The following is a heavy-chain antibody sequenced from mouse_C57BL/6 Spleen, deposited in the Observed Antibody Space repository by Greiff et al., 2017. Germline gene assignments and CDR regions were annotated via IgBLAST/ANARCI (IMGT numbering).Heavy chain of an antibody. CDR2: INPYNGGT. D-gene: IGHD2-3*01. V-gene: IGHV1-19*01. CDR1: GYTFTDYY. CDR3: ARSDGYPDWYFDV. J-gene: IGHJ1*03. Sequence: VQLQQSGPVLVKPGASVKMSCKASGYTFTDYYMNWVKQSHGKSLEWIGVINPYNGGTSYNQKFKGKATLTVDKSSSTAYMELNSLTSEDSAVYYGARSDGYPDWYFDVGGTGTTVTVSS.